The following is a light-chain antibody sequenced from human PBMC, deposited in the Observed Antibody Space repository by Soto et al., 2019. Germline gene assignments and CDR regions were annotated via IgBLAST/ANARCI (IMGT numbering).Light chain of an antibody. J-gene: IGKJ4*01. V-gene: IGKV3-20*01. CDR3: QQYGSSPLT. CDR2: RAS. CDR1: QSVSSNY. Sequence: PGGSATLSCRASQSVSSNYLAWYQQKPGQTPKVLIYRASTRATGIPDRFSGSGSGTDFTLTISRLEAEDFAVYYCQQYGSSPLTFGGGTKVDI.